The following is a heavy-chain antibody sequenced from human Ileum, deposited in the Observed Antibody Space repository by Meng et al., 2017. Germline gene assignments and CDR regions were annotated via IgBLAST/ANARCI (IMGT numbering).Heavy chain of an antibody. CDR1: GFSVRSGGYQ. CDR3: ARDHWGSLDY. CDR2: AST. D-gene: IGHD3-16*01. J-gene: IGHJ4*02. V-gene: IGHV4-61*08. Sequence: GSLRLSCTVSGFSVRSGGYQWGWIRQPPGTGLEWIGYASTNYNPALKSRLTISLDTSKNQFSLKLTSVTAADTAVYYCARDHWGSLDYWGQGILVTVSS.